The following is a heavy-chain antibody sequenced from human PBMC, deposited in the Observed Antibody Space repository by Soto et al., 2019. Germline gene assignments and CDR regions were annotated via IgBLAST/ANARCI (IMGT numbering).Heavy chain of an antibody. CDR2: ISSSATNT. V-gene: IGHV3-11*05. D-gene: IGHD4-17*01. J-gene: IGHJ4*02. CDR1: GFSFSDYY. Sequence: PGGSLRLSCAASGFSFSDYYMNWIRQAPGKGLEWVSYISSSATNTNYADSVKGRFTISRDNSKNTLYLQMNSLRAEDTAVYYCAKDHVRTVTHQFDYWGQGTLVTVSS. CDR3: AKDHVRTVTHQFDY.